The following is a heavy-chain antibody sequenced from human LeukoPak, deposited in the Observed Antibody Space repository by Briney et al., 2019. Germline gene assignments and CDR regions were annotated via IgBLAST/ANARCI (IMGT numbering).Heavy chain of an antibody. D-gene: IGHD3-3*01. CDR1: GYTFTSYG. CDR3: ARGAIPITIFGVAILDAFDI. CDR2: ISAYNGNT. J-gene: IGHJ3*02. Sequence: ASVKVSCKASGYTFTSYGISWVRQAPGQGLEWTGWISAYNGNTNYAQKLQGRVTMTTDTSTSTAYMELRSLRSDDTAVYYCARGAIPITIFGVAILDAFDIWGQGTMVTVSS. V-gene: IGHV1-18*01.